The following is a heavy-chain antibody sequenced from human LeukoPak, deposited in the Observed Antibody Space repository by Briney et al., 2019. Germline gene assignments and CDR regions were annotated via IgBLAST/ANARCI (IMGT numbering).Heavy chain of an antibody. J-gene: IGHJ4*02. V-gene: IGHV3-11*01. CDR3: ARDLLSIAAAGFDY. D-gene: IGHD6-13*01. CDR1: GFTFSDYY. Sequence: GGSLRLSCAASGFTFSDYYMSWIRRAPGKGLEWVSYISSSGSTIYYADSVKGRFTISRDNAKNSLYLQMNSLRAEDTAVYYCARDLLSIAAAGFDYWGQGTLVTVSS. CDR2: ISSSGSTI.